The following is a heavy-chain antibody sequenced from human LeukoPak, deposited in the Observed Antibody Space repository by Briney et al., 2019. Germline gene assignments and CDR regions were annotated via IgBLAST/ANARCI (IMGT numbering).Heavy chain of an antibody. J-gene: IGHJ4*02. V-gene: IGHV3-23*01. CDR3: AKGVGTTTGYFDY. CDR2: ISGSGGST. Sequence: GGSLRLSCTASGFTFGDYAMSWVRQAPGKGLEWVSAISGSGGSTYYADSVKGRFTISRDNSKNTLYVQMNSLRAEDTAVYYCAKGVGTTTGYFDYWGQGTLVTVSS. D-gene: IGHD1-26*01. CDR1: GFTFGDYA.